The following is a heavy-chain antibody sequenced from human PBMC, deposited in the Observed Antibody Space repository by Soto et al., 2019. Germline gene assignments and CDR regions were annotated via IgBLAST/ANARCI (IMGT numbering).Heavy chain of an antibody. CDR3: VKDQAEAARYYYYGMDV. V-gene: IGHV3-64D*08. CDR1: GFTFSSYA. J-gene: IGHJ6*02. CDR2: ISSNGGST. Sequence: PGGSLRLSCSASGFTFSSYAMHWVRQAPGKGLEYVSAISSNGGSTYYADSVKGRFTISRDNSKNTLYLQMSSLRAEDTAVYYRVKDQAEAARYYYYGMDVWGQGTTVTVSS. D-gene: IGHD6-6*01.